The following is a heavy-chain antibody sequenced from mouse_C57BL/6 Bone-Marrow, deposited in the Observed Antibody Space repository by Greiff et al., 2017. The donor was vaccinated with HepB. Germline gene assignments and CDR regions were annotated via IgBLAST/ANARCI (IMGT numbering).Heavy chain of an antibody. V-gene: IGHV5-4*01. CDR3: AREGITTGGGFAY. CDR2: ISDGGSYT. D-gene: IGHD1-1*01. Sequence: DVMLVESGGGLVKPGGSLKLSCAASGFTFSSYAMSWVRQTPEKRLEWVATISDGGSYTYYPDNVKGRFTISRDNAKNNLYLQMSHLKSEDTAMYYCAREGITTGGGFAYWGQGTLVTVSA. CDR1: GFTFSSYA. J-gene: IGHJ3*01.